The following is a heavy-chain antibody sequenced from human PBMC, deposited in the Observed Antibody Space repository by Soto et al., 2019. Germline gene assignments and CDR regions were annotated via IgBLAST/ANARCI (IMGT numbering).Heavy chain of an antibody. V-gene: IGHV5-10-1*01. Sequence: PAESLKVSCKGSGYSFTSYWISWVRQMPGKGLEWMGRIDPSDSYTNYSPSFQGHVTISADKSISTAYLQWSSLKASDTAMYYCARTYYDDRSGYPSWGQGTMVTVSS. CDR2: IDPSDSYT. CDR3: ARTYYDDRSGYPS. D-gene: IGHD3-22*01. J-gene: IGHJ5*02. CDR1: GYSFTSYW.